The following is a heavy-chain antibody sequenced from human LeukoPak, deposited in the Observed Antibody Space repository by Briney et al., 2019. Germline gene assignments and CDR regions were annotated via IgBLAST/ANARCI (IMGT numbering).Heavy chain of an antibody. V-gene: IGHV4-39*01. CDR2: FYYSGSI. J-gene: IGHJ4*02. D-gene: IGHD3-3*01. CDR1: GGFISSGSFY. CDR3: ASLQGVVKY. Sequence: SETLSLTCTVSGGFISSGSFYWGWIRQPPGKGLEWIGSFYYSGSIYYNPSLKSRVTISVDTSKNQFSLKLSSVTAADTAVYYCASLQGVVKYWGQGTLVTVSS.